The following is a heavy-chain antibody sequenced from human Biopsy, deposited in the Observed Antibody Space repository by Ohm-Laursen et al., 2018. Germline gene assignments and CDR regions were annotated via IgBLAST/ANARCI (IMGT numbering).Heavy chain of an antibody. CDR3: ARHPTGFWFDP. CDR1: GGSVSSNVAY. Sequence: GTLSLTCTVSGGSVSSNVAYWAWIRQPPGKGLESIGSIFYSSITYYNPSLQSRVTMSVDPSKNQFSLNLTSVTAADTAVYYCARHPTGFWFDPWGQGTLVTVSS. J-gene: IGHJ5*02. CDR2: IFYSSIT. V-gene: IGHV4-39*01.